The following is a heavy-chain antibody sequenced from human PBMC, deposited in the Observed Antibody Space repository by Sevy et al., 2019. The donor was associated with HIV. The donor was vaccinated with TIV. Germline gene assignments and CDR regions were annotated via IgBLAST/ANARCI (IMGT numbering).Heavy chain of an antibody. D-gene: IGHD1-26*01. CDR1: GFNFRNSW. V-gene: IGHV3-7*03. CDR3: VRETEEGASVLDY. CDR2: IKQDGYET. Sequence: GGSLRLSCATFGFNFRNSWMAWVRQTPGKGLEFLADIKQDGYETYYMDSVKGRFTISRDNCKNSLHLQMNSLRAEDTAMYFCVRETEEGASVLDYWGQGTPVTVSS. J-gene: IGHJ4*02.